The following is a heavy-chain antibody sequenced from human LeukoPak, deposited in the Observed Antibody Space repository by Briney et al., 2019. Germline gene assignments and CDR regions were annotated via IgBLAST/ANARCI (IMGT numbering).Heavy chain of an antibody. CDR2: IYSGGSS. J-gene: IGHJ6*03. CDR3: AIGHSTYEHYMDA. V-gene: IGHV3-53*01. Sequence: GGSLRLSCTASGFTVSTKYMNWVRQAPGKGLEWVSVIYSGGSSYYADSVRGRFTISRDNSKNTLYLQMNSLRAEDTAVYYCAIGHSTYEHYMDAWGKGTTVTVAS. CDR1: GFTVSTKY. D-gene: IGHD3-22*01.